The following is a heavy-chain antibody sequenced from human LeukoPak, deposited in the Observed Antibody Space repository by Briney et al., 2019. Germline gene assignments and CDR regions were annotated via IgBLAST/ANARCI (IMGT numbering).Heavy chain of an antibody. CDR2: IYWDDDK. CDR1: GFSLSTSGVG. Sequence: SGPTLVNPTQTLTLTCTFSGFSLSTSGVGVGWIRQPPGKALEWLALIYWDDDKRYRPSLKSRLTITKDTSKNQVVLTMTNIDPVDTGTYYCARSLAYYYESSGYYHYWGQGTPVTVSS. CDR3: ARSLAYYYESSGYYHY. J-gene: IGHJ4*02. D-gene: IGHD3-22*01. V-gene: IGHV2-5*02.